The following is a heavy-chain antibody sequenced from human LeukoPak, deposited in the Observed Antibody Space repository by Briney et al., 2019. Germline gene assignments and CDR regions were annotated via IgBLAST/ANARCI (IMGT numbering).Heavy chain of an antibody. CDR1: GYAFTTLD. CDR3: ARVDGDPDY. D-gene: IGHD4-17*01. CDR2: MNTKSGHS. V-gene: IGHV1-8*01. Sequence: ASVKVSCKASGYAFTTLDVNWVRQATGQGLEWVGWMNTKSGHSGCAQKFQGRVTMTSDASTRTAYMKLSGLTSEDTAVYFCARVDGDPDYWGQGTLVTVSS. J-gene: IGHJ4*02.